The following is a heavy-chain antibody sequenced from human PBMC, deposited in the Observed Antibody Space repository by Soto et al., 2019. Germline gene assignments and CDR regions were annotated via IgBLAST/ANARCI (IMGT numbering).Heavy chain of an antibody. D-gene: IGHD3-3*01. V-gene: IGHV3-15*01. Sequence: GGSLRLSCAASGFTFSNAWMSWVRQAPGKGLEWVGRIKSKTDGGTTDYAAPVKGRFTISRDDSKNTLYLQMNSLKTEDTAVYYCTTCVSGGRITIFGVVTIQAYWGQGTLVTVSS. CDR2: IKSKTDGGTT. CDR3: TTCVSGGRITIFGVVTIQAY. J-gene: IGHJ4*02. CDR1: GFTFSNAW.